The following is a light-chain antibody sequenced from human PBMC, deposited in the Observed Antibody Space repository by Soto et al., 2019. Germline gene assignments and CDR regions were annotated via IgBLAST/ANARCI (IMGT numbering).Light chain of an antibody. CDR1: QDIGTK. CDR2: DVS. Sequence: EIVMTQSPAILSVSTGETGTLSCRASQDIGTKLAWYQQKPGQAPRLLMYDVSTRASAAPARFSGSGSGSEFTLTISSLQSEDFAIYYCQQRSNWPRTFGQGTKVDI. CDR3: QQRSNWPRT. V-gene: IGKV3-15*01. J-gene: IGKJ1*01.